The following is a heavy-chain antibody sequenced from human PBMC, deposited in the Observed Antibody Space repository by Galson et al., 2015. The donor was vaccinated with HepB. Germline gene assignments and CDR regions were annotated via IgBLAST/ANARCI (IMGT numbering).Heavy chain of an antibody. J-gene: IGHJ5*02. Sequence: SVKVSCKASGYTFTAYYMHWVRQAPGQGPEWVGWMNPQNGATTYAQKFQGRVTMTSDTSINTAYMDLISLRSDDTALYFCARSGTGWAANWLDPWGPGTLVTVSS. CDR2: MNPQNGAT. V-gene: IGHV1-2*02. CDR3: ARSGTGWAANWLDP. D-gene: IGHD6-19*01. CDR1: GYTFTAYY.